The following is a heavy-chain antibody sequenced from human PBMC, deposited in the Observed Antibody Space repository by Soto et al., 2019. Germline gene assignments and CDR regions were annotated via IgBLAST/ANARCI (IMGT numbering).Heavy chain of an antibody. D-gene: IGHD6-13*01. CDR3: ARGRSSSRPVPSASYYFDY. J-gene: IGHJ4*02. V-gene: IGHV1-69*13. Sequence: GASVKVSCKASGGTFSSYAISWVRQAPGQGLEWMGGIIPIFGTANYAQKFQGRVTITADESTSTAYMELSSLRSEDTAVYYCARGRSSSRPVPSASYYFDYWGQGTLVTVSS. CDR1: GGTFSSYA. CDR2: IIPIFGTA.